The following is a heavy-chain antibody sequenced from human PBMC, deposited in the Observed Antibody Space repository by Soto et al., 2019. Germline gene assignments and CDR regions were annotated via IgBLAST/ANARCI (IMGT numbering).Heavy chain of an antibody. CDR2: IIPIFGTA. CDR1: GGTFSSYA. V-gene: IGHV1-69*13. D-gene: IGHD4-4*01. J-gene: IGHJ6*02. Sequence: SVKVSCKASGGTFSSYAISWVRQAPGQGLEWMGGIIPIFGTANYAQKFQGRVTITADESTSTAYMELSSLRSEDTAVYYCARCVTTVTTPYYYGMDVWGQGTTVTVSS. CDR3: ARCVTTVTTPYYYGMDV.